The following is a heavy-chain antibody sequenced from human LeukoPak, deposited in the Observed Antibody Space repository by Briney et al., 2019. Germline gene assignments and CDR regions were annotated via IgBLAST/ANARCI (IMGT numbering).Heavy chain of an antibody. CDR1: VFTFSSYS. J-gene: IGHJ4*02. D-gene: IGHD4-11*01. V-gene: IGHV3-21*01. CDR3: ARDPMTTVTPYYFDY. CDR2: ISSSSSYI. Sequence: GGSLRLSRAASVFTFSSYSMNWVRQAPGKGLEWVSSISSSSSYIYYADSVKGRFTISRHNAKNSLYLQMSSLRAEDTAVYYCARDPMTTVTPYYFDYWGQGTLVTVSS.